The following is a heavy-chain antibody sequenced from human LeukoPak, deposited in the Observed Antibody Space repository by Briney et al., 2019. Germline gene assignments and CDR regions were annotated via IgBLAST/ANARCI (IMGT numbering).Heavy chain of an antibody. CDR1: GGTFSSYA. D-gene: IGHD4/OR15-4a*01. V-gene: IGHV1-69*04. J-gene: IGHJ4*02. CDR2: IIPILGIA. Sequence: SVKVSCKASGGTFSSYAISWVRQAPGQGLEWMGRIIPILGIANYAQKFQGRVTITADKSTSTAYMELSSLRSEDTAVYYCARVYSGDYFDYWGQGTLVTVSS. CDR3: ARVYSGDYFDY.